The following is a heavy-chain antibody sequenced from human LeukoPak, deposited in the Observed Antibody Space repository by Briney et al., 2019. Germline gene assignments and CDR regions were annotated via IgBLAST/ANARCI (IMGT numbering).Heavy chain of an antibody. D-gene: IGHD4-11*01. J-gene: IGHJ6*03. CDR2: IYYSGST. Sequence: SETLSLTCTVSGGSISSYSWSWIRQPPGKGLEWIGYIYYSGSTYYNPSLKSRVTISVDTSKNQFSLKLSSVTAADTAVYYCARDTGYMDVWGKGTTVTVSS. V-gene: IGHV4-59*12. CDR1: GGSISSYS. CDR3: ARDTGYMDV.